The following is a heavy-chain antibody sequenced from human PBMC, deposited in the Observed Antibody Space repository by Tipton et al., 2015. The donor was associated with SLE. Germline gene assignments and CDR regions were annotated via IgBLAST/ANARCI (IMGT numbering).Heavy chain of an antibody. Sequence: GSLRLSCAASGFSFSSYYMNWVRQVPGKGLAWVSRIETDGRSTAYADSVKGRFTVSRDNAQDTLFLQMNSLRAEESGVYYCARAFRLGLDSFDIWGQGTTVTVS. CDR2: IETDGRST. CDR1: GFSFSSYY. CDR3: ARAFRLGLDSFDI. V-gene: IGHV3-74*01. J-gene: IGHJ3*02. D-gene: IGHD3/OR15-3a*01.